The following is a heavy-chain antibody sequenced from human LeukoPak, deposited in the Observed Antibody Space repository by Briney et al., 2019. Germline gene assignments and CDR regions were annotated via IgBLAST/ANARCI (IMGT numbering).Heavy chain of an antibody. CDR3: AKEFGSYSPPY. D-gene: IGHD1-26*01. Sequence: GGSLRLSCAASGFTFSSYAMSWVRQSPGKGLEWVSAISGSGGSTYYRDSVKGRFTNSRDNSKNTLYLQMDSLRAEHTAVYYCAKEFGSYSPPYWGQGTLVTVSS. CDR1: GFTFSSYA. V-gene: IGHV3-23*01. J-gene: IGHJ4*02. CDR2: ISGSGGST.